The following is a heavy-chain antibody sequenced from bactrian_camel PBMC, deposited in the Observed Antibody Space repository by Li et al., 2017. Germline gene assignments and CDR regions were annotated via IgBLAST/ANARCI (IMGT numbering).Heavy chain of an antibody. V-gene: IGHV3S40*01. Sequence: VQLVESGGGSVQQGGSLNVSCLASGFTSGLTLETKCMGWFRQAPGKEREAVAMIYTGGTPTYYADSVKGRFTISRDDAKNAVYLQMNSLKPEDTAMYYCAADRLACLTQMPRPMSPRAYNLWSQGTQVTVS. CDR2: IYTGGTPT. J-gene: IGHJ4*01. D-gene: IGHD1*01. CDR3: AADRLACLTQMPRPMSPRAYNL. CDR1: GFTSGLTLETKC.